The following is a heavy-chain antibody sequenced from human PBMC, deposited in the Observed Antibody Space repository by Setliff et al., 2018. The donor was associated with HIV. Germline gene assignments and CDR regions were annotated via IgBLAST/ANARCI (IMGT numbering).Heavy chain of an antibody. Sequence: PGESLKISCAASGFSFRSYDVSWVRQAPGKGLEWVSVISGSGDITYYRESVKGRFTVSRDNSNNTVYLQMNSLRAEDTAMYYCAKTQTVITVYGPFDSWGKGTPVTVSS. CDR3: AKTQTVITVYGPFDS. CDR2: ISGSGDIT. V-gene: IGHV3-23*01. D-gene: IGHD4-4*01. J-gene: IGHJ4*02. CDR1: GFSFRSYD.